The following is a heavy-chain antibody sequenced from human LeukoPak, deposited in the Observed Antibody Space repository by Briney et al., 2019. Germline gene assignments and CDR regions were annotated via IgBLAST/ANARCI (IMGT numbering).Heavy chain of an antibody. V-gene: IGHV4-59*12. Sequence: SETLSLTCTVSGGSISSYYWSWIRQPPGKGLEWIGNIYNSGSTNYNPSLKSRVTISEDTAKNQFSLKLSSVTAADTAVYYCARGLGEAAAGGSWFDPWGQGTLVTVSS. J-gene: IGHJ5*02. CDR2: IYNSGST. D-gene: IGHD6-13*01. CDR3: ARGLGEAAAGGSWFDP. CDR1: GGSISSYY.